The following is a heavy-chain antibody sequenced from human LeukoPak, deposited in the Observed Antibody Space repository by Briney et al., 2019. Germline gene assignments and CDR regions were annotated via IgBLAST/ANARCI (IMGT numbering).Heavy chain of an antibody. J-gene: IGHJ4*02. CDR1: GGTFSSYA. V-gene: IGHV1-69*04. CDR3: ARSSGYYLIDY. Sequence: SVKVSCKASGGTFSSYAISWVRQAPGQGLEWMGRIIPILGIANYAQKLQGRVTMTTDTSTSTAYMELRSLRSDDTAVYYCARSSGYYLIDYWGQGTLVTVSS. CDR2: IIPILGIA. D-gene: IGHD3-22*01.